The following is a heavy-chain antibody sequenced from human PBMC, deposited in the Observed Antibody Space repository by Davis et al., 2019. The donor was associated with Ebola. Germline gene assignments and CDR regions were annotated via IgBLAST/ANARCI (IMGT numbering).Heavy chain of an antibody. V-gene: IGHV1-2*02. D-gene: IGHD1-14*01. CDR1: RYTFTDYY. CDR2: INPNTGGP. J-gene: IGHJ4*02. Sequence: ASVKVSCKASRYTFTDYYIHWVRQAPGQGLEWMGCINPNTGGPNYAQTFRGRVTMTRDTSIVTAYMDLTRLRSDDTAVFYCARASGTVASFDYWGRGTLVTVSS. CDR3: ARASGTVASFDY.